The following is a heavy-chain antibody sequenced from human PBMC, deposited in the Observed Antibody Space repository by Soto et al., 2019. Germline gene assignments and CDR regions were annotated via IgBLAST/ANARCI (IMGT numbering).Heavy chain of an antibody. CDR3: ARGRWPGITAAGDYYGMDV. V-gene: IGHV3-11*01. CDR1: GFTFSDYY. CDR2: ISSSGSTI. Sequence: GGSLRLSCAASGFTFSDYYMSWIRQAPGKGLEWVSYISSSGSTIYYADSVKGRFTISRDNAKNSLYLQMNSLRAEDTAVYYCARGRWPGITAAGDYYGMDVWGQGTTVTVSS. D-gene: IGHD6-13*01. J-gene: IGHJ6*02.